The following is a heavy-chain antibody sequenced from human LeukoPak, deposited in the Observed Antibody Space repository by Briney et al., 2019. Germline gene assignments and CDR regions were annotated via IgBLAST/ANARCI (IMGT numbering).Heavy chain of an antibody. D-gene: IGHD6-19*01. J-gene: IGHJ6*02. Sequence: NPSETLSLTCTVSGGSISSYYWSWIRQPPGKGLEWIEYIYYSGSTNYNPSLKSRVTISVDTSKNQFSLKLSSVTAADTAVYYCARTGIAVAGKPHYYYYYGMDVWGQGTTVTVSS. V-gene: IGHV4-59*01. CDR1: GGSISSYY. CDR3: ARTGIAVAGKPHYYYYYGMDV. CDR2: IYYSGST.